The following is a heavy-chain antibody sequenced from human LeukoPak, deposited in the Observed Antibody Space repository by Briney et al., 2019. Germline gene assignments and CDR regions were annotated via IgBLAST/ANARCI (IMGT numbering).Heavy chain of an antibody. CDR2: IYPDDSNT. CDR3: ARQGAAGKYYYYYMDV. CDR1: GYNFPIYW. J-gene: IGHJ6*03. V-gene: IGHV5-51*01. Sequence: GESLKISCQGSGYNFPIYWIGWVRQMPGQGLEWMGIIYPDDSNTIYGPSFQGQVTISADKSINTAYLEWSSLKASDTAIYYCARQGAAGKYYYYYMDVWGKGTTVTVPS. D-gene: IGHD6-13*01.